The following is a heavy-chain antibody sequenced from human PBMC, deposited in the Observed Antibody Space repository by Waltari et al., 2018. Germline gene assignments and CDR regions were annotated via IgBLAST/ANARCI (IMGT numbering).Heavy chain of an antibody. CDR1: GFNFISYS. Sequence: EVHLLESGGGLAQPGGSLRLSCAASGFNFISYSMSWCRQAPRKGLGGASGSSGSGVMTKHADSGKVRFTVCRDKSKNTVVVELNSLRAEYTAIYYCARNLYSIDYLELGNWGQGTLVTVSS. D-gene: IGHD3-22*01. CDR2: SSGSGVMT. CDR3: ARNLYSIDYLELGN. V-gene: IGHV3-23*01. J-gene: IGHJ4*02.